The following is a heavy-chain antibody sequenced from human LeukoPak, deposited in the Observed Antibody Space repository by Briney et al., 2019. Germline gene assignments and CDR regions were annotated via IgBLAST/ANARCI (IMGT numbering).Heavy chain of an antibody. CDR3: AKNRGGSYYSGSDY. CDR2: VRGSDAGT. CDR1: GFPFSSYA. V-gene: IGHV3-23*01. J-gene: IGHJ4*02. Sequence: PGGSLRLSFAASGFPFSSYAMNWVRQAPGKGLEWVSAVRGSDAGTSYADSVKGRFTISRDNSKNTLYLQMNSLRAEDTAVYYCAKNRGGSYYSGSDYWGQGTLVTVSS. D-gene: IGHD1-26*01.